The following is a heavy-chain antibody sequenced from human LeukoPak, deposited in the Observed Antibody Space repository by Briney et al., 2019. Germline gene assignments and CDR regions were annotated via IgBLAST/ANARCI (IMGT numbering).Heavy chain of an antibody. CDR2: INPFNGNT. J-gene: IGHJ3*01. V-gene: IGHV1-18*01. CDR1: GYTFTRYA. CDR3: ARDYTSAEWLGFAFDV. D-gene: IGHD6-19*01. Sequence: GASVKVSCKASGYTFTRYAISWVRQAPGQGLEWMGWINPFNGNTNDAERFQGRVIMTTDTSTRTAYMELRSLRSDDTAVYYCARDYTSAEWLGFAFDVWGQGTMISVPP.